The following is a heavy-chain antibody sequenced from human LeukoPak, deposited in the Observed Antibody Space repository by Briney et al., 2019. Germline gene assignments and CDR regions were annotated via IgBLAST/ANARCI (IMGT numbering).Heavy chain of an antibody. D-gene: IGHD3-22*01. Sequence: ASVKVSCKASGYTFTGYYMHWVRQAPGQGLEWMGWINPNSGGTNYAQNFQGRVTMTRDTSTSTVYMELSSLRSEDTAVYYCARDYDSRNHNWFDPWGQGTLVTVSS. CDR2: INPNSGGT. V-gene: IGHV1-2*02. CDR1: GYTFTGYY. J-gene: IGHJ5*02. CDR3: ARDYDSRNHNWFDP.